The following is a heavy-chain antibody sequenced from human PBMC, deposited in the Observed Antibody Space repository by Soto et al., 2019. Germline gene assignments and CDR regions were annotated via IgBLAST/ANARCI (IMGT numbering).Heavy chain of an antibody. D-gene: IGHD5-18*01. J-gene: IGHJ4*02. CDR1: GGSFSSYP. CDR3: ARRDSRGYFRYFDN. Sequence: QVQLVQSGAEVKKPGSSVKVSCKASGGSFSSYPISWVRQAPGQGLEWMGGTNANLGTGNYAQNFQGRLTITTDISTTTAYIELSALRSEDTAVYYCARRDSRGYFRYFDNWGQGTLVTVSS. V-gene: IGHV1-69*06. CDR2: TNANLGTG.